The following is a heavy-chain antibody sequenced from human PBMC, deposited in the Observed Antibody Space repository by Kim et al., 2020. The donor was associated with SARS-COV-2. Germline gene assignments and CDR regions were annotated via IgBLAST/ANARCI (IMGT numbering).Heavy chain of an antibody. Sequence: SVQGPFTIYRDNAKNSLYLQMNSLRAEDTALYYCAKDISGYRNSGFWFDPWGQGTLVTVSS. J-gene: IGHJ5*02. CDR3: AKDISGYRNSGFWFDP. V-gene: IGHV3-9*01. D-gene: IGHD3-16*02.